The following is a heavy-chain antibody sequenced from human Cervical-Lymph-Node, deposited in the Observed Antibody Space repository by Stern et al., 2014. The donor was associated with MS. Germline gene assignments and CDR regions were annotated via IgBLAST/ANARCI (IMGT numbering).Heavy chain of an antibody. J-gene: IGHJ4*02. D-gene: IGHD1-1*01. V-gene: IGHV4-31*03. CDR2: IYYSGST. Sequence: QLQLQESGPGLVKPSETLSLTCTVSGGSISSGGYYWSWIRQNPGKGLEWIGYIYYSGSTYYNPSLKSRVTISVDTSKNQFSLKLSSVTAADTAVYYCARLRYPFTLDYWGQGTLVTVSS. CDR1: GGSISSGGYY. CDR3: ARLRYPFTLDY.